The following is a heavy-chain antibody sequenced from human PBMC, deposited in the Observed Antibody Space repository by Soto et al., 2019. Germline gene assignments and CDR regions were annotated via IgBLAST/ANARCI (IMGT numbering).Heavy chain of an antibody. CDR1: GFTFSSYE. CDR2: ISSSGSTI. V-gene: IGHV3-48*03. D-gene: IGHD5-12*01. J-gene: IGHJ5*02. Sequence: GGSLRLSCAASGFTFSSYEMNWVRQAPGKGLEWVSYISSSGSTIYYADSVKGRFTISRDNAKNSLYLQMNSLRAEDTAVYYCARDGYNNCFDPWGQGTLVTVSS. CDR3: ARDGYNNCFDP.